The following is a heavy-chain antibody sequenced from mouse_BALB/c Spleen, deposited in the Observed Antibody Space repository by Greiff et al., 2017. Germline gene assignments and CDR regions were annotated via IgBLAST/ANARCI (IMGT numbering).Heavy chain of an antibody. CDR3: AREEYGNYAMDY. CDR1: GFTFSDYY. D-gene: IGHD2-10*02. CDR2: ISDGGSYT. V-gene: IGHV5-4*02. Sequence: EVHLVESGGGLVKPGGSLKLSCAASGFTFSDYYMYWVRQTPEKRLEWVATISDGGSYTYYPDSVKGRFTISRDNAKNNLYLQMSSLKSEDTAMYYCAREEYGNYAMDYWGQGTSVTVSS. J-gene: IGHJ4*01.